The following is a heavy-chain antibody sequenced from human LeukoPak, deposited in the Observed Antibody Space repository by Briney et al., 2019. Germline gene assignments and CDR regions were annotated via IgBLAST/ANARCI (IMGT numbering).Heavy chain of an antibody. Sequence: GESLQISCKGSGYSFTSYWIGWVRQMPGKGLEWIGIIYPGDSDTRYSPSFQGQVTISADKSISTAYLQWSSLKASDTAMYYCARQADDGDYYYYYGMDVWGQGTTVTVSS. D-gene: IGHD4-17*01. CDR2: IYPGDSDT. J-gene: IGHJ6*02. CDR1: GYSFTSYW. V-gene: IGHV5-51*01. CDR3: ARQADDGDYYYYYGMDV.